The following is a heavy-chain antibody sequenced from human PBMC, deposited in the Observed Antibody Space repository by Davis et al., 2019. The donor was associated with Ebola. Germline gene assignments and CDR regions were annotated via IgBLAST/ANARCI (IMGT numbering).Heavy chain of an antibody. D-gene: IGHD1-26*01. CDR3: ARGDRWDLSAFDY. CDR2: INPNSGDS. V-gene: IGHV1-2*06. Sequence: ASVKVSCKASGYTFTGDYIHWVRQAPGQGLEWMGHINPNSGDSKYEQKFQGRVTMTRDTSISAAYMELSRLTSDDTAVYYCARGDRWDLSAFDYWGQGTLVTVSS. J-gene: IGHJ4*02. CDR1: GYTFTGDY.